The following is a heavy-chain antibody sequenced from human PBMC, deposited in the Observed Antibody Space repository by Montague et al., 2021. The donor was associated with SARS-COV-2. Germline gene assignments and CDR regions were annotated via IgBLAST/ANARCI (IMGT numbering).Heavy chain of an antibody. CDR3: ARSLAATLLVYFDY. V-gene: IGHV3-30*04. D-gene: IGHD2-15*01. Sequence: SLRLSCAASGFPFNSYAMHWVRQAPVKGLEWVSVISYDGSNKYYADSVKGRFTISRDNSKNTLYLQMDSLRAEDTAVYYCARSLAATLLVYFDYWGQGTLVTVSS. CDR2: ISYDGSNK. J-gene: IGHJ4*02. CDR1: GFPFNSYA.